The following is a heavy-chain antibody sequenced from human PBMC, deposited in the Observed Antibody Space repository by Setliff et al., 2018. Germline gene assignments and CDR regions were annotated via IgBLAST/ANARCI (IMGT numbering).Heavy chain of an antibody. D-gene: IGHD3-10*01. CDR1: GFTFSSYA. CDR2: ISGSGGST. V-gene: IGHV3-23*01. J-gene: IGHJ5*02. CDR3: AKNGFGVVALGVNNWFDP. Sequence: GESLKISCAASGFTFSSYAMSWVRQAPGKGLEWVSAISGSGGSTYYADSVKGRFTISRDNSKNTLYLQMNSLRAEDTAVYYCAKNGFGVVALGVNNWFDPWGQGTLVTSPQ.